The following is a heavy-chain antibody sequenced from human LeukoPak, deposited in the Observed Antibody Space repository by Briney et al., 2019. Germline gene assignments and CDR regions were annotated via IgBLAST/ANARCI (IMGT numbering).Heavy chain of an antibody. CDR2: INHSGST. CDR1: GGSLSGYY. J-gene: IGHJ4*02. V-gene: IGHV4-34*01. CDR3: ARGRYYYDSSGYFY. D-gene: IGHD3-22*01. Sequence: SETLSLTCAVYGGSLSGYYWSWIRQPPGKGLEWIGEINHSGSTNYNPSLKSRVTISVDTSKNQFSLKLSSVTAADTAVYYCARGRYYYDSSGYFYWGQGTLVTVSS.